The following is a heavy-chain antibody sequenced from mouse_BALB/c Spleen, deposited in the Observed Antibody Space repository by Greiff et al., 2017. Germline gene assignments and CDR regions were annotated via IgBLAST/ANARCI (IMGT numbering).Heavy chain of an antibody. CDR3: ARSSNYFDD. CDR2: IYPGSGNT. V-gene: IGHV1-77*01. Sequence: QVQLKESGAELARPGASVKLSCKASGYTFTDYYINWVKQRTGQGLEWIGEIYPGSGNTYYNEKFKGKATLTADKSSSTAYMQLSSLTSEDSAVYFCARSSNYFDDWGQGTTLTVSS. CDR1: GYTFTDYY. J-gene: IGHJ2*01.